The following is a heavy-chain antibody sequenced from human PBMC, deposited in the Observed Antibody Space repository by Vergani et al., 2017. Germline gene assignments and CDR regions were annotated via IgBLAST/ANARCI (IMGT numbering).Heavy chain of an antibody. CDR3: ASATPGGNLIFDY. CDR2: IYYSGST. CDR1: GGSISSYY. D-gene: IGHD4-23*01. Sequence: QVQLQESGPGLVKPSETLSLTCTVSGGSISSYYWSWIRQPPGKGLEWIGYIYYSGSTNYNPSLKSQVTISVDTSKNQFSLKLSSVTAADTAVYYCASATPGGNLIFDYWGQGTLVTVSS. V-gene: IGHV4-59*01. J-gene: IGHJ4*02.